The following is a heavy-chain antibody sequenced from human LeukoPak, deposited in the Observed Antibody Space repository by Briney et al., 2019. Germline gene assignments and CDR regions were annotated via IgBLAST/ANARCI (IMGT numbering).Heavy chain of an antibody. V-gene: IGHV3-23*01. J-gene: IGHJ6*02. Sequence: PGGSLRLSCEASGFTFDNYAMSWVRQAPGKGLEWVSAISNSGVSTHYADSVKGRFTISRDNSKSTLFLHMNTLRAEDTALYHCARNNGMDVWGQGTTVIVSS. CDR3: ARNNGMDV. CDR1: GFTFDNYA. CDR2: ISNSGVST.